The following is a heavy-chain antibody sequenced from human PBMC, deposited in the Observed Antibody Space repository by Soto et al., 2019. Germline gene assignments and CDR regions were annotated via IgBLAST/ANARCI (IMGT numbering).Heavy chain of an antibody. J-gene: IGHJ4*02. D-gene: IGHD4-4*01. Sequence: ASVKVSCKASGYTFTSYGISWVRQAPGQGLEWMGWISAYNGNTNYAQKLQGRVTRTTDTSTNTAYMELRSLRSDDTAVYYCARGAGYSNYGGNLYYFDYWGQGTLVTVSS. CDR1: GYTFTSYG. CDR3: ARGAGYSNYGGNLYYFDY. CDR2: ISAYNGNT. V-gene: IGHV1-18*01.